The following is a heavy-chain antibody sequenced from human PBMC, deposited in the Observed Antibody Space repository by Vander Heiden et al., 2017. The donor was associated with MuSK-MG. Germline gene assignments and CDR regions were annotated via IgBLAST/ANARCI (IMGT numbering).Heavy chain of an antibody. CDR1: GYSFAEYK. V-gene: IGHV5-51*01. J-gene: IGHJ4*02. D-gene: IGHD5-18*01. CDR2: IYHGDSDT. Sequence: EVQLVQSGTEVKKPGASLKISCKGSGYSFAEYKIGWVRQMPGKGLEWMGTIYHGDSDTRYSPSFQGQVTISADMSISTAYLQWSSLKASDTAMYYCARRRGYSDGHLGEVDYWGQGTLVIVSS. CDR3: ARRRGYSDGHLGEVDY.